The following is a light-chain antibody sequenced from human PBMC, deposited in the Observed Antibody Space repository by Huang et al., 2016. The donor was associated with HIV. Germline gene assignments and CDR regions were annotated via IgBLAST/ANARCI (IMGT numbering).Light chain of an antibody. CDR2: AAS. Sequence: EIVMTQSPATLSVSPGERATLSCRASQRVSSNLAWYQQKPGQAPRLLMYAASTRATGIPARFSGSGSGTDFTLTISSLQSEDFAVYYCQQYNNWPRTFGQGTKVEIK. CDR1: QRVSSN. V-gene: IGKV3-15*01. J-gene: IGKJ1*01. CDR3: QQYNNWPRT.